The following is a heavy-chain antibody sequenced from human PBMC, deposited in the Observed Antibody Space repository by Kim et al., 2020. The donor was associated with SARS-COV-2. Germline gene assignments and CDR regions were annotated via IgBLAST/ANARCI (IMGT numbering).Heavy chain of an antibody. CDR2: IYYSGST. V-gene: IGHV4-31*03. Sequence: SETLSLTCTVSGGSISSGGYYWSWIRQHPGKSLEWIGYIYYSGSTYYNPSLKSRVTISVDTSKNQFSLKLSSVTAADTAVYYCARAASITIFGVVSSFDYWGQGTLVTVSS. J-gene: IGHJ4*02. CDR3: ARAASITIFGVVSSFDY. D-gene: IGHD3-3*01. CDR1: GGSISSGGYY.